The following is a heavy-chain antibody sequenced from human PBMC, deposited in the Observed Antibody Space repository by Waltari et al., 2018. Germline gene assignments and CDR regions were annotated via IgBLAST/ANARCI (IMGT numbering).Heavy chain of an antibody. D-gene: IGHD1-26*01. Sequence: VQLVQSGAEVKKPGASVKVSCKASGYTFTGYYMHWVRQAPGKGLVWVSTINSDGSSTSYADSVKGRFTISRDNAKNTLYLQMNSLRAEDTAVYYCASLSTGAGADYWGQGTLVTVSS. V-gene: IGHV3-74*02. CDR3: ASLSTGAGADY. J-gene: IGHJ4*02. CDR1: GYTFTGYY. CDR2: INSDGSST.